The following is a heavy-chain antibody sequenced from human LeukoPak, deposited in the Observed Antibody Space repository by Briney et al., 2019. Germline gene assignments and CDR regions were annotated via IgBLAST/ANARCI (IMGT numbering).Heavy chain of an antibody. CDR1: GFTFSSYA. J-gene: IGHJ4*02. CDR3: AKIGWDSSGSMGGTDFDY. Sequence: GGSLRLSCAASGFTFSSYAMSWVRQAPGKGLEWVSAISGSGGSTYYADSVKGRFTISRDNSKNTLYLQMNSLRAEDTAVYYCAKIGWDSSGSMGGTDFDYWGQGTLVTVSS. CDR2: ISGSGGST. D-gene: IGHD3-22*01. V-gene: IGHV3-23*01.